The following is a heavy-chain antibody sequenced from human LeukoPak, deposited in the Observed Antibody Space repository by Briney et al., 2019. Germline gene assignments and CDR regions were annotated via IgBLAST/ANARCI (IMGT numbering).Heavy chain of an antibody. Sequence: SETLSLTCTVSGASISEYYWNWIRQPAGKGLEWIGRIYISGTTNYNPSLNSRVTMSLDTSKNRFSLKLSSVTAADTAVYYCARERRDGGYGFDYWGQGTLLTVSS. CDR2: IYISGTT. CDR3: ARERRDGGYGFDY. CDR1: GASISEYY. J-gene: IGHJ4*02. D-gene: IGHD2-15*01. V-gene: IGHV4-4*07.